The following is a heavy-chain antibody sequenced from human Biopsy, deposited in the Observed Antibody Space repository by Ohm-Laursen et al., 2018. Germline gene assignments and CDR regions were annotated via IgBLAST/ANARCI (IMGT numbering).Heavy chain of an antibody. CDR1: GFSFDNYA. J-gene: IGHJ4*01. CDR2: ISGSGGST. V-gene: IGHV3-23*01. CDR3: AKGGYCTTTSCYMDVDY. Sequence: GSLRLSCAASGFSFDNYAMNWVRQAPGKGLEWVSTISGSGGSTYYADSVKGRFTISRDASKNTLYLLMNSLRAEDTAMYYCAKGGYCTTTSCYMDVDYWGQEPWSPSP. D-gene: IGHD2-2*02.